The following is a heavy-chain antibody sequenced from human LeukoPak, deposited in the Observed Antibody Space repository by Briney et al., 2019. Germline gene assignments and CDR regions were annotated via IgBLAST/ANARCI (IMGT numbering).Heavy chain of an antibody. V-gene: IGHV3-23*01. CDR1: GFNFSSYA. D-gene: IGHD2-15*01. Sequence: PGGSLRLSCAASGFNFSSYAMGSVRQAPGKGLEWVSTFSGSGGSTYYADSVKGRFPISRDNSKNTLYLQMNSLRAEDTAVYYCAKGPGGYCSGGSCYEPYYFDYWGQGTLVTVSS. J-gene: IGHJ4*02. CDR2: FSGSGGST. CDR3: AKGPGGYCSGGSCYEPYYFDY.